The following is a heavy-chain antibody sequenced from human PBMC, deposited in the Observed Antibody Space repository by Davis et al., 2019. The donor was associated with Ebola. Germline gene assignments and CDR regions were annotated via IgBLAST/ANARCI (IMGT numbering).Heavy chain of an antibody. J-gene: IGHJ6*04. CDR2: INSDGSST. D-gene: IGHD6-13*01. CDR3: ARDWRIAAAGSQAYYYYYYYGMDV. CDR1: GFTFSSYW. V-gene: IGHV3-74*01. Sequence: HTGGSLRLSCAASGFTFSSYWMHWVRQAPGKGLVWVSRINSDGSSTSYADSVKGRFTISRDNAKNTLYLQMNSLRAEDTAVYYCARDWRIAAAGSQAYYYYYYYGMDVWGKGTTVTVSS.